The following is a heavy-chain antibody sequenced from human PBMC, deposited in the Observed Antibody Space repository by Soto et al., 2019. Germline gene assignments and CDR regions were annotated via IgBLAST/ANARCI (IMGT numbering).Heavy chain of an antibody. V-gene: IGHV3-21*01. D-gene: IGHD3-16*01. Sequence: PGGSLRLSRAASGFTFSSYSMNWVRQAPGKGLEWVSSISSSSSYIYYADSVKGRFTISRDNAKNSLYLQMNSLRAEDTAVYYCASWGADAGMDVWGQGTTVTVSS. CDR3: ASWGADAGMDV. CDR1: GFTFSSYS. J-gene: IGHJ6*02. CDR2: ISSSSSYI.